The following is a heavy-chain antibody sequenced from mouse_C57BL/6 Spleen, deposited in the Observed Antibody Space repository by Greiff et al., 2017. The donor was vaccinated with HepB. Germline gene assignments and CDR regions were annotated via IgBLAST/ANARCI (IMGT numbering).Heavy chain of an antibody. J-gene: IGHJ2*01. Sequence: QVQLQQPGAELVMPGASVKLSCKASGYTFTSYWMHWVKQRPGQGLEWIGEIDPSDSYTNYNQKFKGKSTLTVDKSTSTAYMQLSSLTSEDSAVYYCARSNYGGAYFDYWGQGTTLTVSS. V-gene: IGHV1-69*01. D-gene: IGHD1-1*01. CDR1: GYTFTSYW. CDR3: ARSNYGGAYFDY. CDR2: IDPSDSYT.